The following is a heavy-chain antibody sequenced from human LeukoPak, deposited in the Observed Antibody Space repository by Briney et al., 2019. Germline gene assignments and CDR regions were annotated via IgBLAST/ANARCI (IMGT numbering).Heavy chain of an antibody. Sequence: KSSETLSLTCTVSGGSISSYYWSWIRQPPGKGLEWIGYIYYSGSTNYNPSLKSRVTISVDTSKNQFSLKLSSVTAADTAVYYCARVNRDYYGSGSYYTEFDYWGQGTLVTVSS. V-gene: IGHV4-59*12. CDR2: IYYSGST. J-gene: IGHJ4*02. CDR1: GGSISSYY. CDR3: ARVNRDYYGSGSYYTEFDY. D-gene: IGHD3-10*01.